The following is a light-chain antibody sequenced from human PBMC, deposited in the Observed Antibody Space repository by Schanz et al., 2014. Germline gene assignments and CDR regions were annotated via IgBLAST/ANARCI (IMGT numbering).Light chain of an antibody. V-gene: IGKV3-20*01. CDR1: QSVSSY. CDR3: QHYGSSPLT. J-gene: IGKJ3*01. Sequence: EIVLTQSPATLSLSPGERATLSCRASQSVSSYLAWYQQKPGQAPRLLIYGTSTRASAVPDRFSGSGSGTDFTLTISRLEPEDFAVYYCQHYGSSPLTFGPGTKVDFK. CDR2: GTS.